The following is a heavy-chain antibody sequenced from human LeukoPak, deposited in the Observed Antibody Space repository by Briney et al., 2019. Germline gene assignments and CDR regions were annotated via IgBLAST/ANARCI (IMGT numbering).Heavy chain of an antibody. J-gene: IGHJ4*02. V-gene: IGHV4-34*01. CDR3: ARDCGGYGDYYFDY. Sequence: SETLSPTCAGYGWFFRGFYWGWFRHPPREGLGGVGEINHSGSTNYNPSLKSRVTISVDTSKNQFSLKLSSVTAADTAVYYCARDCGGYGDYYFDYWGQGTLVTVSS. CDR1: GWFFRGFY. D-gene: IGHD4-17*01. CDR2: INHSGST.